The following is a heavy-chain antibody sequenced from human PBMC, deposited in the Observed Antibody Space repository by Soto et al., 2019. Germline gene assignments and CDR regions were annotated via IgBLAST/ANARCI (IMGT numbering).Heavy chain of an antibody. Sequence: QVQLVESGGGVVQPGRSLRLSCAASGFTFSSYGMHWVRQAPGKGLEWVAVVSYDGSNKYYADSVKGRFTISRDNSKNTLYLQMNSLRAEDTAVFYCAKGQGPQWLARFDYWGQGTLVTVSS. CDR2: VSYDGSNK. D-gene: IGHD6-19*01. J-gene: IGHJ4*02. CDR3: AKGQGPQWLARFDY. V-gene: IGHV3-30*18. CDR1: GFTFSSYG.